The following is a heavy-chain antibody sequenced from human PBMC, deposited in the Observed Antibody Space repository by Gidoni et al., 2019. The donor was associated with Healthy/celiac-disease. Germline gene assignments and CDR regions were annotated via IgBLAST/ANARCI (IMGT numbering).Heavy chain of an antibody. D-gene: IGHD6-19*01. CDR3: AREVAAGSSGWFGYFQH. CDR1: GGSFSGYY. V-gene: IGHV4-34*01. J-gene: IGHJ1*01. Sequence: QVQLQQWGAGLLKPSETLSLPCAVYGGSFSGYYWSWIRQPPGKGLEWIGEINHSGSTNYNPSLKSRVTISVDTSKNQFSLKLSSVTAADTAVYYCAREVAAGSSGWFGYFQHWGQGTLVTVSS. CDR2: INHSGST.